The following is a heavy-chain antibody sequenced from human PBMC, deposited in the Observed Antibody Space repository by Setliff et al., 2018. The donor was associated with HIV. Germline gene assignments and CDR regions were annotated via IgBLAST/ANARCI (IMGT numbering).Heavy chain of an antibody. J-gene: IGHJ4*02. CDR1: GDSISSDY. Sequence: TLSLTCTVSGDSISSDYWTWIRQPPGKGLEWIGYIYNSASTSYNPSLKSRVTISVDTSKNQFSLKLSSVTAADTAVYYCARHSPSDYWGQGTLVTVSS. CDR3: ARHSPSDY. V-gene: IGHV4-59*08. CDR2: IYNSAST.